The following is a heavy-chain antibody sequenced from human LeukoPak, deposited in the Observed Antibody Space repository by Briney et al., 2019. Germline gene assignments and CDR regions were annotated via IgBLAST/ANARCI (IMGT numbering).Heavy chain of an antibody. CDR2: ISSSSSYI. V-gene: IGHV3-21*01. D-gene: IGHD3-10*01. CDR1: GFTFSSHS. Sequence: GGSLRLSCAASGFTFSSHSMNWVRQAPGKGLEWVSSISSSSSYIYYADSVKGRFTISRDNAKNSLYLQMNSLRAEDTAVYYCVRSRSTWFGEVLAAFDIWGQGTMVTVSS. J-gene: IGHJ3*02. CDR3: VRSRSTWFGEVLAAFDI.